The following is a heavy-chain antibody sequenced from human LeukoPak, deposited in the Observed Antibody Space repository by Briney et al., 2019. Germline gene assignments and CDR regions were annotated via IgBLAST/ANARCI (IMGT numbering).Heavy chain of an antibody. Sequence: GGSLRLSCAASGFTFSSYGMHWVRQAPGKGLEWISYISSGSGTIYYADSVKGRFTISKDTAKNSLSLQMNSLRAEDTAVYYCATGPNTSPFDYWGQGTLVTVSS. CDR2: ISSGSGTI. V-gene: IGHV3-48*01. CDR3: ATGPNTSPFDY. CDR1: GFTFSSYG. D-gene: IGHD2-2*01. J-gene: IGHJ4*02.